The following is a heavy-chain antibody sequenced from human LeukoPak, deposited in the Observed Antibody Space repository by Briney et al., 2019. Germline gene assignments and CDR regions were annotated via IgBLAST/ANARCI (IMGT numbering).Heavy chain of an antibody. Sequence: GGSLRLSCAASGFTFSDYYMSWIRQAPGKGLEWVSYISSSGSTIYYADSVKGRSTISRDNAKNSLYLQMNSLRAEDTAVYYCARDLRDAIVVVTAIPSDAFDIWGQGTMVTVSS. D-gene: IGHD2-21*02. J-gene: IGHJ3*02. CDR1: GFTFSDYY. CDR3: ARDLRDAIVVVTAIPSDAFDI. V-gene: IGHV3-11*01. CDR2: ISSSGSTI.